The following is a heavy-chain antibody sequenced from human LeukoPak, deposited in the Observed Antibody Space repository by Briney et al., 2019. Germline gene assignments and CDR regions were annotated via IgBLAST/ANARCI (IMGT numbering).Heavy chain of an antibody. J-gene: IGHJ4*02. CDR1: GFTFSSYY. V-gene: IGHV3-23*01. Sequence: GGSLRLSCAASGFTFSSYYMSWVRQAPGKGLEWVSAISGSGGSTYYADVARRRFTISRDNSTSTLYLQMNSLRAEDTAVDYCAKDPLPHRLRGYSYGRGFDYWGQGTLVTVSS. CDR3: AKDPLPHRLRGYSYGRGFDY. D-gene: IGHD5-18*01. CDR2: ISGSGGST.